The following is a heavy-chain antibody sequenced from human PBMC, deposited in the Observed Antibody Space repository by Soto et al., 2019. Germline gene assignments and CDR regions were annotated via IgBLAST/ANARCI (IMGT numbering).Heavy chain of an antibody. J-gene: IGHJ5*02. CDR1: GGSVSSGSYY. CDR3: ASGLTRLDP. Sequence: QVQLQESGPGLVKPSETLSLTCTVSGGSVSSGSYYWSWIRQPPGKGLEWIAYIYYTGDTNYNPSLKSRVSISVDTSKNHVSLKLTSVTAADTAVYYCASGLTRLDPWGQGTLVTVSS. V-gene: IGHV4-61*03. D-gene: IGHD5-12*01. CDR2: IYYTGDT.